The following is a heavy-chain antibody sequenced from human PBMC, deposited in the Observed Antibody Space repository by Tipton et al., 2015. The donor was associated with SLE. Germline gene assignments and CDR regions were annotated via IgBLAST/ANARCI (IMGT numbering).Heavy chain of an antibody. V-gene: IGHV3-30*03. CDR2: ISYDGSNK. CDR1: GFTFSSYG. D-gene: IGHD3-10*01. J-gene: IGHJ4*02. CDR3: ARDPLL. Sequence: SLRLSCAASGFTFSSYGMHWVRQAPGKGLEWVAVISYDGSNKYYADSVKGRFTISRDNAKNSLYLQMNSLRAEDTAVYYCARDPLLWGQGTLVTVSS.